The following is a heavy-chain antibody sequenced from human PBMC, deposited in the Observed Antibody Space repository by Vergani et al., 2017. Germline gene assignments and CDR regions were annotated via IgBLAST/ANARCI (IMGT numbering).Heavy chain of an antibody. CDR2: IYHSGST. Sequence: QLQLQESGSGLVKPSQTLSLTCAVSGGSISSGGYSWSWIRQPPGKGLEWIGYIYHSGSTYYNPSLKSRVTISVDRSKNQFSLKLSSVTAAETAVYYCARRSGSYYEAWESAVDIWGQGTMVTVSS. CDR1: GGSISSGGYS. CDR3: ARRSGSYYEAWESAVDI. J-gene: IGHJ3*02. D-gene: IGHD1-26*01. V-gene: IGHV4-30-2*01.